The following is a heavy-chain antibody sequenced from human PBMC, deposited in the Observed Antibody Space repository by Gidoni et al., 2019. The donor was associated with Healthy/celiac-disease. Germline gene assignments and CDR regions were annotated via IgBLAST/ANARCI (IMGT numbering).Heavy chain of an antibody. D-gene: IGHD3-22*01. CDR2: IISSLGIA. Sequence: QVQLVQSGAEVKKTGSSVKVSCKASGGTFRSYTHSWVRQATGQGLEWMGRIISSLGIANYAQKCQGRVTITADKSTSTAYMELSSLRSEDTAVYYCATRYYYDSSGYYYDAFDIWDQGTMVTVSS. CDR1: GGTFRSYT. V-gene: IGHV1-69*02. J-gene: IGHJ3*02. CDR3: ATRYYYDSSGYYYDAFDI.